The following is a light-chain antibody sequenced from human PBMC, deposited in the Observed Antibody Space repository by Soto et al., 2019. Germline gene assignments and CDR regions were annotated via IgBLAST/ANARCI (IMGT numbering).Light chain of an antibody. J-gene: IGLJ1*01. V-gene: IGLV1-40*01. Sequence: QSVLTQPPSVSGAPGQRVTISCTGSSSNIGEGYDVHWYQQLPGTDPKLLIYGNSNRPSGVPDRFSGSKSGTSASLAITGLQAEDEADYYCQSYDRSLSYVFGTGTELTVL. CDR1: SSNIGEGYD. CDR2: GNS. CDR3: QSYDRSLSYV.